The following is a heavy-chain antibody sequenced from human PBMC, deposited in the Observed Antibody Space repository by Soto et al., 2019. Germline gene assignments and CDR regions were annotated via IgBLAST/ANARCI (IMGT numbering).Heavy chain of an antibody. V-gene: IGHV3-30*18. J-gene: IGHJ6*02. CDR1: GFMFSSYG. Sequence: SAGTLRLSCAASGFMFSSYGMHWVRQAPGKGLEWVAVISYDGSNKNYADPVKGRFTISRDNSKNTLYLQMNSLRAEDTAVYYCAKDQGSPNYYYYGMDVWGQGTTVTVSS. CDR2: ISYDGSNK. CDR3: AKDQGSPNYYYYGMDV. D-gene: IGHD1-26*01.